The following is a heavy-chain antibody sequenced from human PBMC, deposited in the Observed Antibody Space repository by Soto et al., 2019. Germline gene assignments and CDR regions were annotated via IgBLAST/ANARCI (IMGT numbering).Heavy chain of an antibody. Sequence: QVQLQESGPGLVKPSETLSLTCTVSGGSISSYYWSWIRQPPGKGLEWIGYIYYSGSTNYNPSLKIRVTISVDTSKNQFSLKLSSVTAADTAVYYCARANRAYYDFWSGYYTGMGWFDPWGQGTLVTVSS. D-gene: IGHD3-3*01. CDR3: ARANRAYYDFWSGYYTGMGWFDP. J-gene: IGHJ5*02. CDR2: IYYSGST. V-gene: IGHV4-59*01. CDR1: GGSISSYY.